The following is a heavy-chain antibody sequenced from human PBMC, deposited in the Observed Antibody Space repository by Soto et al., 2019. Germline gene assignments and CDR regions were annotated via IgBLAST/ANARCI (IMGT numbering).Heavy chain of an antibody. V-gene: IGHV4-39*01. Sequence: QLQLQESGPGLVKPSETLSLTCTVSGYSISSGAYYWVWIRQPPGKGLEWIGNIYYSGTTYYNPSLRSRVTVSLHTSKTQFYLNLISVTATDTAVYYCARRGYTYGQPFDSWGQGTLVTVSS. D-gene: IGHD5-18*01. J-gene: IGHJ4*02. CDR2: IYYSGTT. CDR1: GYSISSGAYY. CDR3: ARRGYTYGQPFDS.